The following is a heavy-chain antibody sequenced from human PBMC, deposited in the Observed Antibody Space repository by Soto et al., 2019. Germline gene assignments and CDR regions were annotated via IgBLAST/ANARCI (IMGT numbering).Heavy chain of an antibody. Sequence: QVQLVQSGAEVKKPGSSVKVSCKASGGTFSSYAISWVRQAPGQGLEWMGGIIPIFGTANYAQKFQGRVTITADESTSTAYMELSSLRSEDTAVYYCARGATQSMVRLVILRDVAFDIWVQGTMVTVSS. J-gene: IGHJ3*02. V-gene: IGHV1-69*01. D-gene: IGHD3-10*01. CDR2: IIPIFGTA. CDR1: GGTFSSYA. CDR3: ARGATQSMVRLVILRDVAFDI.